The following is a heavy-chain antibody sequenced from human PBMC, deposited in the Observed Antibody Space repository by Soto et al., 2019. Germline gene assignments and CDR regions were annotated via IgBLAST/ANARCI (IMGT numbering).Heavy chain of an antibody. D-gene: IGHD4-17*01. Sequence: QVQLVQSGAEVKKPGASVKVSCKASGYTFTSYGIAWVRQAPGQGLELMGWITAKKGKTDYSQKFQGRDTMTTDTSTSTAYMELRSLRSDDTAMYFCARVSGGNYGDYEFAYWGQGTLVTVSS. CDR2: ITAKKGKT. CDR1: GYTFTSYG. CDR3: ARVSGGNYGDYEFAY. J-gene: IGHJ4*02. V-gene: IGHV1-18*01.